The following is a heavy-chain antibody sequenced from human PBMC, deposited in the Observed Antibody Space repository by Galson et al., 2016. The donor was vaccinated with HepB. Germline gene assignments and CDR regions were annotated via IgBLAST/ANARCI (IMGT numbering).Heavy chain of an antibody. D-gene: IGHD3/OR15-3a*01. V-gene: IGHV3-23*01. J-gene: IGHJ6*02. CDR1: GLSFSPYA. CDR2: ISGTGTIT. Sequence: SLRLSCAASGLSFSPYAVSWVRQAPGKGLEWVSAISGTGTITKYADSVKGRFTTSRDHSKNTMYLQVNSLRAEDTAVYYCARGGLGNYYAYGMDVWGHGTTVTVSS. CDR3: ARGGLGNYYAYGMDV.